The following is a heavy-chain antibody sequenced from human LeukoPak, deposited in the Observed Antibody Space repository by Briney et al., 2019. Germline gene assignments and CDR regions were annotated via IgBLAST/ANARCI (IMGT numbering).Heavy chain of an antibody. CDR3: ARGPPITIFGVIIPYYYYMDV. Sequence: PGGSLRLSCAASGFTFSTYSMNWVRQAPGEGLEWVSSISSSSSYIYYADSMKGRFTISRDNAKNSLYLQMNSLRAEDTAVYYCARGPPITIFGVIIPYYYYMDVWGKGTTVTVSS. CDR1: GFTFSTYS. D-gene: IGHD3-3*01. J-gene: IGHJ6*03. CDR2: ISSSSSYI. V-gene: IGHV3-21*01.